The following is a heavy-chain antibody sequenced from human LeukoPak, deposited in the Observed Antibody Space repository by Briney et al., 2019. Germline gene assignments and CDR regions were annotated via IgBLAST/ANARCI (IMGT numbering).Heavy chain of an antibody. CDR1: GFTFSSYE. J-gene: IGHJ4*02. CDR2: ISSSGSTI. V-gene: IGHV3-48*03. D-gene: IGHD3-22*01. CDR3: ARVGHYDSSGYYDY. Sequence: GGSLRLSCAASGFTFSSYEMNWVRQAPGKGLEWVSYISSSGSTIYYADSVKGRFTISRDNAKNSLYLQMNSLRAEDTAVYYCARVGHYDSSGYYDYWGQGTLVTVSS.